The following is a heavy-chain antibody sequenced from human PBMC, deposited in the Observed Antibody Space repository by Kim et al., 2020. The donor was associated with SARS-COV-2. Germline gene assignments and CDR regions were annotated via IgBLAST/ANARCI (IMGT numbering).Heavy chain of an antibody. CDR3: ARLGFLEWLQRGGFDY. Sequence: SETLSLTCTVSGGSISSSSYYWGWIRQPPGKGLEWIGSIYYSGSTYYNPSLKSRVTISVDTSKNQFSLKLSSVTAADTAVYYCARLGFLEWLQRGGFDYWGQGTLVTVSS. CDR1: GGSISSSSYY. D-gene: IGHD3-3*01. CDR2: IYYSGST. J-gene: IGHJ4*02. V-gene: IGHV4-39*01.